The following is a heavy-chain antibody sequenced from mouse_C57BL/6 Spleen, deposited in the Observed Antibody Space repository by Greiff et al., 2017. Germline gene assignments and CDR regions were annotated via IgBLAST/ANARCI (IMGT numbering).Heavy chain of an antibody. D-gene: IGHD4-1*01. CDR3: ARGNWDEAMGY. CDR2: INPSSGYT. Sequence: QVQLKQSGAELAKPGASVTLSCKASGYTFTSYWMHWVKQRPGQGLEWIGYINPSSGYTKYNQKFKAKATLTADKSSSTAYMQLSSLTYEDAAVYYCARGNWDEAMGYWGQGASGTVAS. J-gene: IGHJ4*01. CDR1: GYTFTSYW. V-gene: IGHV1-7*01.